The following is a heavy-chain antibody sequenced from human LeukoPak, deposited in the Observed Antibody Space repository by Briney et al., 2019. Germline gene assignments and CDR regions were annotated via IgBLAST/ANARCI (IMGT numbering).Heavy chain of an antibody. V-gene: IGHV3-21*01. Sequence: GGSLRLSCAASGFTFSSYSMNWVRQAPGKGLEWVSSISSSSSYIYYADSVKGRFTISRDNSKNTLYLQMNSLRAEDTAVYYCARDYNYYDSSGYYYDYYYGMDVWGQGTTVTVSS. CDR3: ARDYNYYDSSGYYYDYYYGMDV. J-gene: IGHJ6*02. D-gene: IGHD3-22*01. CDR2: ISSSSSYI. CDR1: GFTFSSYS.